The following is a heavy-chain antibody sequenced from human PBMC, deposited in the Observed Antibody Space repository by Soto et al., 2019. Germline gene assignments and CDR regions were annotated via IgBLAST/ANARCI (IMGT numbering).Heavy chain of an antibody. CDR3: AKNGYEYSTSSPWFDP. CDR2: ISSSGDST. Sequence: GGSLRLSCAASGFTFSDYAMNWVRQAPGKGLEWVSGISSSGDSTYYPDSVSGRFTISRDNSRNTLYLQMNSLRAEDTAIYYCAKNGYEYSTSSPWFDPWGQGTLVTVSS. D-gene: IGHD6-6*01. V-gene: IGHV3-23*01. CDR1: GFTFSDYA. J-gene: IGHJ5*02.